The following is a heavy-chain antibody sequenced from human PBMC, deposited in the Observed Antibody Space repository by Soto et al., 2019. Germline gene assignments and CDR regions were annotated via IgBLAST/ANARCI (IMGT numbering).Heavy chain of an antibody. CDR2: ISYSGRT. CDR3: ARRRASDYGGNHHPYYFDR. V-gene: IGHV4-39*01. Sequence: KPSETVSLTCTVSCASIITDNYFWVWIRQSPRRGLELIGSISYSGRTYDNPSLQSRVTISIDASKNQFSLKLTSVTTADTAVYYCARRRASDYGGNHHPYYFDRWGQGALVTVSS. CDR1: CASIITDNYF. J-gene: IGHJ4*02. D-gene: IGHD4-17*01.